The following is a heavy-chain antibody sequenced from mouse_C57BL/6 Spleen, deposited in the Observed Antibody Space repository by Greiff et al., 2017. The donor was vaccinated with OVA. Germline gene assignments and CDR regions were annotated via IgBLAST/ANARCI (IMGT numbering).Heavy chain of an antibody. J-gene: IGHJ4*01. Sequence: VQLQQPGAELVMPGASVKLSCKASGYTFTSYWMHWVKQRPGQGLEWIGEIDPSDSYTNYNQKFKGKSTLTVAKSSSTAYMQLSSLTSEDSAVYYCAREAAMDYWGQGTSVTVAS. CDR2: IDPSDSYT. CDR1: GYTFTSYW. V-gene: IGHV1-69*01. CDR3: AREAAMDY.